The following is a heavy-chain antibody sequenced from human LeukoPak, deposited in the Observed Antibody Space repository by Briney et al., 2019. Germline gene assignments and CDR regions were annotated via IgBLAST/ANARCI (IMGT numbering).Heavy chain of an antibody. CDR3: ARVLSRGYSGYDLWNYYYYYMDV. CDR1: GFTISSNY. V-gene: IGHV3-53*01. D-gene: IGHD5-12*01. J-gene: IGHJ6*03. CDR2: IYSGGST. Sequence: GGSLRLSCAVSGFTISSNYMSWVRQAPGKGLEWVSVIYSGGSTYYADSVKGRFTISRDNSKNTLYLQMNSLRAEDTAVYYCARVLSRGYSGYDLWNYYYYYMDVWGKGTTVTVSS.